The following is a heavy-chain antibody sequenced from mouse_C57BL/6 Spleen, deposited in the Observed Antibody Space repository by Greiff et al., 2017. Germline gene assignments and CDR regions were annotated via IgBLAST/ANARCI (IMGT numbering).Heavy chain of an antibody. CDR1: GFTIKDYY. CDR2: IDPEDGDT. J-gene: IGHJ3*01. D-gene: IGHD1-1*01. Sequence: VQLKESGAELVRPGASVKLSCTASGFTIKDYYMHWVKQRPEQGLEWIGRIDPEDGDTEYAPKFQGKATMTADTSSNTAYLQLSSLTSEDTAVYYCTSISTVVAPFAYWGQGTLVTVSA. CDR3: TSISTVVAPFAY. V-gene: IGHV14-1*01.